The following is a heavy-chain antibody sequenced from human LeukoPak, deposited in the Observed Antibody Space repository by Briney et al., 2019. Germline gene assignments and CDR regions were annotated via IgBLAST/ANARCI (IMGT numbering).Heavy chain of an antibody. D-gene: IGHD3-22*01. CDR1: GYSFTSYW. J-gene: IGHJ3*02. V-gene: IGHV5-51*01. CDR2: IYPGDSDT. Sequence: GESLKIPCKGSGYSFTSYWIGWVRQMPGKGLEWMGIIYPGDSDTRYSPSFQGQVTISADKSISTAYLQWSSLKASDTAMYYCARSMYYYDSSGLDAFDIWGQGTMVTVSS. CDR3: ARSMYYYDSSGLDAFDI.